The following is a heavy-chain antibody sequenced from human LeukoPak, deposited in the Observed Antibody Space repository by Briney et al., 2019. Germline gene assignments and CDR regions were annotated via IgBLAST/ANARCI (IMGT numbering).Heavy chain of an antibody. Sequence: GGSLRLSCAASGFTFSSYSMNWVRQAPGKGLEWVSAISGSGGSTYYADSVKGRFTISRDNSKNTLYLQMNSLRAEDTAVYYCAKERGLQLWLEGFDYWGQGTLVTVSS. V-gene: IGHV3-23*01. CDR1: GFTFSSYS. D-gene: IGHD5-18*01. CDR2: ISGSGGST. CDR3: AKERGLQLWLEGFDY. J-gene: IGHJ4*02.